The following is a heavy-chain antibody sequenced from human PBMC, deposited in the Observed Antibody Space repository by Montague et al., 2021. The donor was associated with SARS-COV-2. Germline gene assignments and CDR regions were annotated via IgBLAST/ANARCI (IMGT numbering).Heavy chain of an antibody. D-gene: IGHD3-3*01. J-gene: IGHJ4*02. Sequence: SETLSLTCTVSGDSVRTYSYYWGWIRQPPGKGLEWIGYIYYSGNTYYNPSLKSRATISVETSKNQFSLSLTSVTAADTAVYYCARGPFWSAAPDYWGQGILVTVSS. CDR1: GDSVRTYSYY. CDR3: ARGPFWSAAPDY. V-gene: IGHV4-61*01. CDR2: IYYSGNT.